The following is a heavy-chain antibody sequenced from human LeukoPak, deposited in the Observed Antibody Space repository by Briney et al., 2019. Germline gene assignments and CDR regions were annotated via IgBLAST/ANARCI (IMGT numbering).Heavy chain of an antibody. CDR1: GFTFSSYA. J-gene: IGHJ4*02. Sequence: GGSLRLSCAATGFTFSSYAMSWVRQAPGKGLEWVSDISGSTLATYYVDSVKGRFTISRDNSKNTLYLQMNSLKAEDTAVYYCARLTGASNSGYWGQGTLVTVSS. CDR3: ARLTGASNSGY. V-gene: IGHV3-23*01. D-gene: IGHD2-8*02. CDR2: ISGSTLAT.